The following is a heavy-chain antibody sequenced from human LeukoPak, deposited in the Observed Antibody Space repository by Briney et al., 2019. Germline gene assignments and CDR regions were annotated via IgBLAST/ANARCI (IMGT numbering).Heavy chain of an antibody. CDR3: ARVGNPNYDIFPPSDAFDI. CDR1: GGSISSSSYY. V-gene: IGHV4-61*01. D-gene: IGHD3-9*01. J-gene: IGHJ3*02. Sequence: SETLSLTCTVSGGSISSSSYYWSWIRQPPGKGLEWIGYIYYSGSTNYNPSLKSRVTISVDTSKNQFSLKLSSVTAADTAVYYCARVGNPNYDIFPPSDAFDIWGQGTMVTVSS. CDR2: IYYSGST.